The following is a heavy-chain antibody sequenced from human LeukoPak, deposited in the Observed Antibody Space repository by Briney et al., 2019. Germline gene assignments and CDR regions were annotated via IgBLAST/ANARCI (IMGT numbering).Heavy chain of an antibody. D-gene: IGHD5-12*01. Sequence: GGSLRLSCADSGFTFNSYWMGWVRQTPGKGLEWVANIKHDGSEKCYVDSVEGRFTISRDNAKNSLFLQMNSLRAEDTAVYYCARDSGHTGYDLLDYWGQGTLVTVSS. CDR3: ARDSGHTGYDLLDY. CDR2: IKHDGSEK. J-gene: IGHJ4*02. V-gene: IGHV3-7*01. CDR1: GFTFNSYW.